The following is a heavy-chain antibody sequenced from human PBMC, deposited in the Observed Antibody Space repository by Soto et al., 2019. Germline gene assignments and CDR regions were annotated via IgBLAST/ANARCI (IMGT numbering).Heavy chain of an antibody. J-gene: IGHJ4*02. CDR1: GGSISSTSYY. V-gene: IGHV4-39*01. D-gene: IGHD1-1*01. Sequence: SETLSLTCTVSGGSISSTSYYWGWVRQPPEKGLEWIGAISYGGSTYHNPSLRSRVTIFVDTSKSQFSLDLTSVTAADTAVYYCARHRRETGTYAQPLDYWGQGTLVTVSS. CDR2: ISYGGST. CDR3: ARHRRETGTYAQPLDY.